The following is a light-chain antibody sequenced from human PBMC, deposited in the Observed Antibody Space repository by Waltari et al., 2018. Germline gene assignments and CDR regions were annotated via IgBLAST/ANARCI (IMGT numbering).Light chain of an antibody. Sequence: DIQMTQSPSSLSASVGARVTITCRATQSITRDLNWYQQKPGKAPSLLIYAASSLQSGVPSRFSGSGSGTDFTLTISSLQPEDFATYYCQQTYSTTRTFGQGTNLEIK. CDR2: AAS. J-gene: IGKJ2*01. CDR1: QSITRD. CDR3: QQTYSTTRT. V-gene: IGKV1-39*01.